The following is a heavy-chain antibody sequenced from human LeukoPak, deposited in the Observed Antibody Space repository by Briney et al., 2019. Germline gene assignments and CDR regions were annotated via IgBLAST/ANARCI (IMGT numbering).Heavy chain of an antibody. CDR1: GLTFDDYA. Sequence: GGSLRLSCAASGLTFDDYAMHWVRQAPGKGLEWVSGISWNSGSIGYADSVKGRFTISRDNAKNSLYLQMNSLRAEDTALYYCAKDISIAVAGFDAFDIWGQGTMVTVSS. J-gene: IGHJ3*02. D-gene: IGHD6-19*01. CDR2: ISWNSGSI. CDR3: AKDISIAVAGFDAFDI. V-gene: IGHV3-9*01.